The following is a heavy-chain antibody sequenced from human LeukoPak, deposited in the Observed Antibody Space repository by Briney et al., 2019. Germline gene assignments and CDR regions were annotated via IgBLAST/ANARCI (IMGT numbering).Heavy chain of an antibody. CDR1: GFTFSDYS. D-gene: IGHD5-24*01. Sequence: GGSLRLSCAASGFTFSDYSMNWVRQAPGKGLEWVSSISSRSTYRYYADSVKGRFTISRDNAKNSLCLQMNSLRAEDTAVYYCARDRMAQGWFDPWGQGTLVTVSS. CDR2: ISSRSTYR. CDR3: ARDRMAQGWFDP. V-gene: IGHV3-21*06. J-gene: IGHJ5*02.